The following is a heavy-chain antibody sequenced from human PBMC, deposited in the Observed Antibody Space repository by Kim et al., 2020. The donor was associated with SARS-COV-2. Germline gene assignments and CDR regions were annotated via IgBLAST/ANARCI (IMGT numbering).Heavy chain of an antibody. J-gene: IGHJ5*02. CDR1: GYTFTSYY. D-gene: IGHD2-15*01. Sequence: ASVKVSCKASGYTFTSYYMHWVRQAPGQGLEWMGIINPSGGSTSYAQKFQGRVTMTRDTSTSTVYMELSSLRSEDTAVYYCARGTRGQAALNWFDPWGQGTLVTVSS. V-gene: IGHV1-46*01. CDR2: INPSGGST. CDR3: ARGTRGQAALNWFDP.